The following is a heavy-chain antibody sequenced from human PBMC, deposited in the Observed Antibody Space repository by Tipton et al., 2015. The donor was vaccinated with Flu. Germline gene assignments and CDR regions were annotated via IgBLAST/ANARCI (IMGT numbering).Heavy chain of an antibody. Sequence: SLRLSCAASGFTVSSNYMSWVRQAPGKGREWVSVIYSGGSTYYADSVKGRFTISRDNSKNTLYLQMNSLRAEDTAVYYCAGGSGSYYYYGMDVWGQGTTVTVSS. CDR2: IYSGGST. D-gene: IGHD1-26*01. V-gene: IGHV3-66*01. CDR1: GFTVSSNY. CDR3: AGGSGSYYYYGMDV. J-gene: IGHJ6*02.